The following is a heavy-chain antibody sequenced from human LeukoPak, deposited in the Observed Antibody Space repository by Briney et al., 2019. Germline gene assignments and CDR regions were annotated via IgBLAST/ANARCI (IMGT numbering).Heavy chain of an antibody. J-gene: IGHJ4*02. V-gene: IGHV1-2*06. D-gene: IGHD5-12*01. CDR2: INPNSGGT. CDR1: GYTFTGYH. CDR3: ARDEVGSGYDY. Sequence: ASVKVSCKASGYTFTGYHMLWVRQAPGQGLEWMGRINPNSGGTNYAQKFQGRVTMTRDTSISTAYMELSRLRSDDTAVYYCARDEVGSGYDYWGQGTLVTVSS.